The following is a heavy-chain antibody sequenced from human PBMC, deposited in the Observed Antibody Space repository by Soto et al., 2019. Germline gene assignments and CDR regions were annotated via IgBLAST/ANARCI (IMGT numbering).Heavy chain of an antibody. V-gene: IGHV4-4*02. J-gene: IGHJ4*02. CDR2: IYHSGST. CDR1: GVSISSSNW. Sequence: SETLSLTCAVSGVSISSSNWWSWVRQPPGKGLEWIGEIYHSGSTNYNPSLKSRVTISVDKSKNHFSLKLRSVTAADTAVYYCAIMYYDILDGYFQGYFDYWGQGTLVTVSS. CDR3: AIMYYDILDGYFQGYFDY. D-gene: IGHD3-9*01.